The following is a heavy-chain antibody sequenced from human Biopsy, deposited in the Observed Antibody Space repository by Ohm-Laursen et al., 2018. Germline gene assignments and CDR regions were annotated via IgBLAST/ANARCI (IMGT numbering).Heavy chain of an antibody. CDR2: NNIRTGHT. CDR1: GYTFTDYY. CDR3: AGEDAEARDNGLDY. J-gene: IGHJ3*01. V-gene: IGHV1-2*02. D-gene: IGHD4/OR15-4a*01. Sequence: GASVTVSCKASGYTFTDYYMHWVRQAPGQGLEWMGWNNIRTGHTRYAQKFQGRVTMTRDTSINTAYLQVNGLTSDDTTVYYCAGEDAEARDNGLDYWGQGTVVTVSS.